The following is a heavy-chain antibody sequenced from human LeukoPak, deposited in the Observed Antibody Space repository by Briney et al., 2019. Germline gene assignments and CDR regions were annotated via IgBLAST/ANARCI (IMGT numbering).Heavy chain of an antibody. V-gene: IGHV3-30*04. Sequence: GGSLRLSCAASGFTFSSYAMYWVRQAPGKGLEWVAVISYDGSNKYYADSVKGRFTISRDNSKNTLYLQMNSLRAEDTAVYYCARDGPYGDYIDYWGQGTLVTVSS. J-gene: IGHJ4*02. CDR2: ISYDGSNK. CDR1: GFTFSSYA. CDR3: ARDGPYGDYIDY. D-gene: IGHD4-17*01.